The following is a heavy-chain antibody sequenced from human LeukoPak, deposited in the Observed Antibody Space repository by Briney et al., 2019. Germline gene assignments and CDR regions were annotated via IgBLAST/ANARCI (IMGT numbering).Heavy chain of an antibody. D-gene: IGHD2-15*01. CDR3: ARADCSGGSCYLCD. CDR1: GGSFSGYY. CDR2: IYYSGST. Sequence: PSETLSLTCAVYGGSFSGYYWSWIRQPAGKGLEWIGYIYYSGSTYYNPSLKSRVTISVDTSKNQFSLKLSSVTAADTAVYYCARADCSGGSCYLCDWGQGTLVTVSS. V-gene: IGHV4-59*12. J-gene: IGHJ4*02.